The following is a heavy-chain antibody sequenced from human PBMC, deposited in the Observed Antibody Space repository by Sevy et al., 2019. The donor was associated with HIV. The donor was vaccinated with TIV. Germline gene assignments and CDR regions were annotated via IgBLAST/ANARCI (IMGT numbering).Heavy chain of an antibody. CDR2: QSYDGSNK. Sequence: GGSLRLSCAASGFTFSSYAMHWVRQAPGKGLEWVAVQSYDGSNKYYADSVKGRFTISRDNSKNTLYLQMNSLRAEDTAVYYCARDFPGSAFDIWGQWTMVTVSS. J-gene: IGHJ3*02. V-gene: IGHV3-30*04. CDR3: ARDFPGSAFDI. CDR1: GFTFSSYA.